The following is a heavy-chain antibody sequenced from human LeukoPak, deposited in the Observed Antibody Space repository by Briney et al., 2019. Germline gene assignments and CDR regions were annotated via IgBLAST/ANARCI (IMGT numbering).Heavy chain of an antibody. CDR2: IYYSGST. J-gene: IGHJ4*02. CDR3: AAVVVSGTPYFDY. D-gene: IGHD2-21*02. Sequence: PSETLSLTCTVSGGSISSYYWSWIRQPPGKGLEWIGYIYYSGSTNYNPSLKSRATISVDTSKNQFSLTLTSVTAADTAVYYCAAVVVSGTPYFDYWGQGTLVTVSS. CDR1: GGSISSYY. V-gene: IGHV4-59*03.